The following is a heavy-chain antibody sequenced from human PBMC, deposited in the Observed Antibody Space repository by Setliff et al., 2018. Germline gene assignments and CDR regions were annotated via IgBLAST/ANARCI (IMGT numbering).Heavy chain of an antibody. CDR2: IYTKGGT. J-gene: IGHJ5*02. D-gene: IGHD1-1*01. CDR3: ARAVWGAGTGWFDP. CDR1: GGSMTDFF. Sequence: PSETLSLTCTVAGGSMTDFFWHWFRRPPGKGLEWIGYIYTKGGTNYSPSLKSRVPMSVDRSGNQFPLTLSPVSAAGLAVSYFARAVWGAGTGWFDPWGLGILVTVSS. V-gene: IGHV4-4*08.